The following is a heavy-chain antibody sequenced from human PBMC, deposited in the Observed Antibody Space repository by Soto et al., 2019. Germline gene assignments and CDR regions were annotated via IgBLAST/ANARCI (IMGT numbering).Heavy chain of an antibody. J-gene: IGHJ4*02. V-gene: IGHV1-18*01. CDR1: GYTFASYG. D-gene: IGHD1-1*01. CDR2: ISAYNGDT. Sequence: ASVKVSCKASGYTFASYGVSWVRQAPGQGLEWMGWISAYNGDTNYAQKLQGRVTMTTDTATSTAYMELRSLRSDDTAVYYCARGNQLFLDYWGQGTLVTVSS. CDR3: ARGNQLFLDY.